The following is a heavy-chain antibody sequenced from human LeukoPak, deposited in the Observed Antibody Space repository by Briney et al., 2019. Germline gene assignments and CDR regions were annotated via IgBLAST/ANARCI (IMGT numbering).Heavy chain of an antibody. D-gene: IGHD3-10*01. CDR2: ISWDGGST. CDR1: GFTFDDYT. Sequence: GGSLRLSCAASGFTFDDYTMHWVRQAPGKGLEWVSLISWDGGSTYYANSVKGRFTISRDNSKTSLYLQMNSLRTEDTALYYCAKGEVVRGRFYGMDVWGQGTTVTVSS. V-gene: IGHV3-43*01. J-gene: IGHJ6*02. CDR3: AKGEVVRGRFYGMDV.